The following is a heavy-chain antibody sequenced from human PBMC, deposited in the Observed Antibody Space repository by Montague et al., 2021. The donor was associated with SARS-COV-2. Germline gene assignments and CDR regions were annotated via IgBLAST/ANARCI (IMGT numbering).Heavy chain of an antibody. CDR3: ARRSYSSSWYDY. V-gene: IGHV5-10-1*01. Sequence: QSVAEVKKPGESLRISCKGSGYSFTSYWISWVRQMPGKGLEWMGRIDPSDSYTNYSPSFQGHVTIPADKSINTAYLQWSSLKASDTAMYYCARRSYSSSWYDYWGQGTLVTVSS. J-gene: IGHJ4*02. CDR2: IDPSDSYT. CDR1: GYSFTSYW. D-gene: IGHD6-13*01.